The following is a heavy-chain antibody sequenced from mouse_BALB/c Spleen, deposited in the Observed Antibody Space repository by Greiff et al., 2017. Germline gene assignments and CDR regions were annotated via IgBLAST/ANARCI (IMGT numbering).Heavy chain of an antibody. Sequence: EVKLMESGGGLVKPGGSLKLSCAASGFTFSDYYMYWVRQTPEKRLEWVATISDGGSYTYYPDSVKGRFTISRDNAKNNLYLQMSSLKSEDTAMYYCARDTYGYDGFAYWGQGTLVTVSA. CDR2: ISDGGSYT. V-gene: IGHV5-4*02. D-gene: IGHD2-14*01. CDR3: ARDTYGYDGFAY. J-gene: IGHJ3*01. CDR1: GFTFSDYY.